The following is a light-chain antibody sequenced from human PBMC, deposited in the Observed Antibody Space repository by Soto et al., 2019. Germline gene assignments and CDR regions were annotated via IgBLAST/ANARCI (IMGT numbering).Light chain of an antibody. J-gene: IGLJ1*01. CDR2: EVS. V-gene: IGLV2-8*01. CDR3: SSYTSSSTYD. Sequence: QSVLTQPPSPSCCPGQSVTLSCTGTSRDVGGYNYVSWYQQHPGKAPKLMIYEVSKRPSGVPDRFSGSKSGNTASLTVSGLQAEDEADYYCSSYTSSSTYDFGTGTKGTVL. CDR1: SRDVGGYNY.